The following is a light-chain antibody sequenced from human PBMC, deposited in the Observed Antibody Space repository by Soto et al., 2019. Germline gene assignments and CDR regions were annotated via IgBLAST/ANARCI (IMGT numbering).Light chain of an antibody. V-gene: IGLV2-14*01. CDR2: DVS. J-gene: IGLJ2*01. CDR3: SSYTTSSTHVV. CDR1: SSDVGSYNY. Sequence: QSALTQPASVSGSPGQSITISCTGTSSDVGSYNYVSWYQQYPGKAPKLMIYDVSNRPSGVSYRFSGSKSGNTASLTISGLQAEDEAEYYCSSYTTSSTHVVFGGGTQLTV.